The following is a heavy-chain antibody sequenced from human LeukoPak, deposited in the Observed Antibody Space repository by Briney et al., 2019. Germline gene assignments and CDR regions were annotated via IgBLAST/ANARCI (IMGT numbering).Heavy chain of an antibody. Sequence: SETLSLTCTVSGGSISSGGYYWSWIRQHPGKGPEWIGYIYYSGSTYYNPSLKSRVTISVDTSKNQFSLKLSSVTAADTAVYYCARSNRDQYIAAMPSYYYGMDVWGQGTTVTVSS. V-gene: IGHV4-31*03. CDR2: IYYSGST. CDR1: GGSISSGGYY. CDR3: ARSNRDQYIAAMPSYYYGMDV. D-gene: IGHD6-13*01. J-gene: IGHJ6*02.